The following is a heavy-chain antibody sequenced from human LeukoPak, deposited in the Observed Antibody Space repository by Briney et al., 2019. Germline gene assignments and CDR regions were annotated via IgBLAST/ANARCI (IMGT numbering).Heavy chain of an antibody. CDR2: IYYTGDT. J-gene: IGHJ4*02. CDR3: ARGRQQLGLFDY. Sequence: SETLSLTCTVSGGSIISDDYYWSWTRQAPGKGLEYIGYIYYTGDTHYNPSLKSRVTISVDTSKNQFSLKLSSMTAADTAVYYCARGRQQLGLFDYWGQGTLVTVSS. CDR1: GGSIISDDYY. V-gene: IGHV4-30-4*08. D-gene: IGHD6-13*01.